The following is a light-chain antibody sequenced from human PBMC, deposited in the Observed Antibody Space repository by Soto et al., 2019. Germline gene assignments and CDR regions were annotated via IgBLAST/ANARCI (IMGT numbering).Light chain of an antibody. CDR3: QQYNGYSYT. J-gene: IGKJ2*01. CDR2: DAS. V-gene: IGKV1-5*01. CDR1: QSIGTW. Sequence: DTQMTQSPSTLSASVGDRVTITCRASQSIGTWMAWYQQIPGKAPKLLIFDASTLQSGVPLRFSGSGSGTEFTLTISSLPPDDFATYYCQQYNGYSYTFGQGTKLEI.